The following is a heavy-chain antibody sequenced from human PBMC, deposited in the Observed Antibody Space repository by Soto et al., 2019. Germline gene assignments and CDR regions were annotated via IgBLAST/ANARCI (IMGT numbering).Heavy chain of an antibody. J-gene: IGHJ4*02. CDR2: ISSSSSYI. Sequence: EVQLVESGGGLVKTGGSLRLSCAASGFTFSSYSMNWVRKAPGKGLEWVSSISSSSSYIYYADSVKGRFTISRDNAKNSVYLQMNSLRAEDTAVYYCARDRDGYCHFDYWGQGTLVTVSS. V-gene: IGHV3-21*01. CDR1: GFTFSSYS. CDR3: ARDRDGYCHFDY. D-gene: IGHD5-18*01.